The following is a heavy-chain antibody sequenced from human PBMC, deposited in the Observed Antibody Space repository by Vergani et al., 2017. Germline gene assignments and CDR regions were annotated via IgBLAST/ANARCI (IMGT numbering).Heavy chain of an antibody. CDR1: GFTFSSYW. CDR3: ARVGDTAMVEDYYYGMDV. Sequence: EVQLLESGGGLVQPGGSLRLSCAASGFTFSSYWMSWVRPAPGKGLEWVANIKQDGSEKYYVDSVKGRFTISRDNAKNSLYLQMNSLRAEDTAVYYCARVGDTAMVEDYYYGMDVWGQGTTVTVSS. D-gene: IGHD5-18*01. V-gene: IGHV3-7*04. J-gene: IGHJ6*02. CDR2: IKQDGSEK.